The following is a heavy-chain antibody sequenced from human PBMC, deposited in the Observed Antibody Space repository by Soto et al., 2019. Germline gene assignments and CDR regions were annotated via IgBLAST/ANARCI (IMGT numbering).Heavy chain of an antibody. J-gene: IGHJ4*02. CDR2: MSYDGSNK. CDR1: GFAFSSYV. Sequence: GGSLRLSCAASGFAFSSYVMHWVRQAPGKGLEWVAVMSYDGSNKIYGDSVKGRFTISRDNSKNTIYLQMNSLRAEDTAVYHCSKVVYAGRHPYFDYWGQGTLGTGSS. V-gene: IGHV3-30*18. CDR3: SKVVYAGRHPYFDY. D-gene: IGHD2-8*01.